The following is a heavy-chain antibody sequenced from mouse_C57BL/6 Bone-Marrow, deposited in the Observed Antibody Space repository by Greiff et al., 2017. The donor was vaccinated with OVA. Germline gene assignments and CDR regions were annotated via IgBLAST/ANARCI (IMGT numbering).Heavy chain of an antibody. Sequence: VKLMESGAELVRPGTSVKMSCKASGYTFTNYWIGWAKQRPGHGLEWIGDIYPGGGYTNYNEKFKGKATLTADKSSSTAYMQFSSLTSEDSAIYYCASYDGYYVFAYWGQGTLVTVSA. J-gene: IGHJ3*01. V-gene: IGHV1-63*01. CDR1: GYTFTNYW. CDR2: IYPGGGYT. CDR3: ASYDGYYVFAY. D-gene: IGHD2-3*01.